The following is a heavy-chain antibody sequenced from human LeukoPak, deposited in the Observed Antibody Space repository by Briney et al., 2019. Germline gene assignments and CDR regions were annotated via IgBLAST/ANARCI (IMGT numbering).Heavy chain of an antibody. V-gene: IGHV3-15*01. D-gene: IGHD3-3*01. CDR2: IKSKTDGGTT. J-gene: IGHJ4*02. Sequence: PGGSLRLSCAASGFTFSNAWMSWVRQAPGKGLEWVGRIKSKTDGGTTDYAAPVKGRFTISRDDSKNTLYLQMNSLKTEDTAVYYCTSIFGVVNSFDYWGQGTLVTVSS. CDR3: TSIFGVVNSFDY. CDR1: GFTFSNAW.